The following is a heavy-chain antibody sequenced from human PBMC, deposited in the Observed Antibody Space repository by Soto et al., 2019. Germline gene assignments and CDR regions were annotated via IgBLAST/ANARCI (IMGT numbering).Heavy chain of an antibody. CDR2: IYHSGSI. CDR1: NASISSRKW. J-gene: IGHJ6*02. V-gene: IGHV4-4*02. CDR3: ARGPDV. Sequence: SETLSFTCTVSNASISSRKWWTWVRQTPGKGLEWIGEIYHSGSINHNPSLKSRVTMSLDKSKNQFSLKMTSVTAADTAVYYCARGPDVWGQGTMVTVSS.